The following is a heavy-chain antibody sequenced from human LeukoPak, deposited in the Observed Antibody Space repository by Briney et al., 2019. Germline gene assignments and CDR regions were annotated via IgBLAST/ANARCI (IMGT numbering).Heavy chain of an antibody. J-gene: IGHJ2*01. V-gene: IGHV3-23*01. CDR2: ISGGGENT. CDR1: GFTFTCYA. D-gene: IGHD1-1*01. CDR3: AKPRAMTTGVGRYFDL. Sequence: GGSLRLSCGASGFTFTCYAMSWIRQAPRKGLEWVSAISGGGENTYYGDSVKGRFTISRDNSKNTLYLQMNSLRAEDTATYYCAKPRAMTTGVGRYFDLWGRGTLVTVSS.